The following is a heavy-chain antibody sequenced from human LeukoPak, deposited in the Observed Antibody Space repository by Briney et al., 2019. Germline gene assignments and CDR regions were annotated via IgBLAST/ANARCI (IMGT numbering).Heavy chain of an antibody. D-gene: IGHD2-8*01. CDR1: GFTFSSYR. J-gene: IGHJ4*02. V-gene: IGHV3-21*04. Sequence: PGGSLRLSCAASGFTFSSYRMNWVRQAPGKGLDWVSSISSSHNNIYYADSVKGRFTISRDNAKNSLYLQMNSLRAEDTALYYCARDPPYCTNGVCRDEYYFDYWGQGTLVTVSS. CDR3: ARDPPYCTNGVCRDEYYFDY. CDR2: ISSSHNNI.